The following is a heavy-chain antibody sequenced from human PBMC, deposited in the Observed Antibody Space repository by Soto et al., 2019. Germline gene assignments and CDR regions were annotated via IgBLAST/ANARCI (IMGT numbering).Heavy chain of an antibody. CDR1: GASITSNNW. V-gene: IGHV4-4*02. CDR2: IYHSGST. CDR3: ARDEAQDYYYGMDV. Sequence: QVQLQESGPGLVKPSGTLSLTCAVSGASITSNNWWSWVRQPPGKGLEWIGEIYHSGSTNYNPSLKSRGTISVDKSKNHFSLKLTSVTAADTAVYYCARDEAQDYYYGMDVWGQGTTVTVSS. J-gene: IGHJ6*02.